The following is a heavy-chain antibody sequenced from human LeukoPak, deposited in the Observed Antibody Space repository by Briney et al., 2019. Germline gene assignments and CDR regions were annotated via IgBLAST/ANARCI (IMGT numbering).Heavy chain of an antibody. Sequence: PGRSLRLSCAASGFTFSSYGMHWVRQAPGKGLEWVADIWHDGSNKYYADSEKGRFTISRDNSKNTLYLQMNSLRAEDTAVYYCARDADKTSPFMTYYYDSSGHSNWFDPWGQGTLVTVSS. V-gene: IGHV3-33*01. CDR1: GFTFSSYG. D-gene: IGHD3-22*01. CDR3: ARDADKTSPFMTYYYDSSGHSNWFDP. J-gene: IGHJ5*02. CDR2: IWHDGSNK.